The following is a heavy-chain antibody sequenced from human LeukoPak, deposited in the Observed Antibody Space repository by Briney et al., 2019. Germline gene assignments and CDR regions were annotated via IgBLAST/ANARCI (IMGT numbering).Heavy chain of an antibody. CDR3: ARHGNYYDTSQSDP. CDR2: VYHSGST. CDR1: GYSISSGYY. V-gene: IGHV4-38-2*01. J-gene: IGHJ5*02. Sequence: SETLSLTCAVSGYSISSGYYWGWIRQPPGKGLEWIGSVYHSGSTYYNPSLKSRATISVDTSKNQFSLKLSSVTAADTAVYYCARHGNYYDTSQSDPWGQGTLVTVSS. D-gene: IGHD3-22*01.